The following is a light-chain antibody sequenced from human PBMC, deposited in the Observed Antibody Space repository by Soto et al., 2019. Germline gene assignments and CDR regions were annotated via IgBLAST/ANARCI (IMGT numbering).Light chain of an antibody. Sequence: QTVVTQEPSFSVSPGGTVTLTCGLSSGSVSTSYYPSWYQQTPGQAPRTLIYSTNTRSSGVPDRVSGSILGNKAALTITGAQADDESDYYCVLYMGSGIWDVVFGGGTKVTVL. CDR1: SGSVSTSYY. CDR2: STN. CDR3: VLYMGSGIWDVV. V-gene: IGLV8-61*01. J-gene: IGLJ2*01.